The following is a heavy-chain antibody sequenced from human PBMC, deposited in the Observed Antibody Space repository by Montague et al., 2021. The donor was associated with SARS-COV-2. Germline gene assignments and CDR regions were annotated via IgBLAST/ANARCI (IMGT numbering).Heavy chain of an antibody. CDR2: VYYSGSI. J-gene: IGHJ4*02. CDR3: ARHLRAIPWAWGNSRNPH. V-gene: IGHV4-39*01. Sequence: SETLSLTCTVSGCSISNGDHYWDWIRQLPGRGLEWIGTVYYSGSIYYXPSLKGRLSISLDTSRNQFSLKVKSVTAADTAVYYCARHLRAIPWAWGNSRNPHWGLGTLVTVSS. CDR1: GCSISNGDHY. D-gene: IGHD3-16*01.